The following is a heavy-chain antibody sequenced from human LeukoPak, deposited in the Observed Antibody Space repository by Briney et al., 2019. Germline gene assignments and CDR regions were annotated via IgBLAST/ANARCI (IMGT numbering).Heavy chain of an antibody. CDR3: ARADFSSGSYL. J-gene: IGHJ4*02. Sequence: GGSLRLSCAASGFTFSSYSMHWVRQAPGKGLEWISYITSSSSTIYYADAVKGRFTISRDNAKNSLYLQMNSLRAEDTALYYCARADFSSGSYLWGQGTLVTVSS. D-gene: IGHD3-3*01. CDR1: GFTFSSYS. CDR2: ITSSSSTI. V-gene: IGHV3-48*01.